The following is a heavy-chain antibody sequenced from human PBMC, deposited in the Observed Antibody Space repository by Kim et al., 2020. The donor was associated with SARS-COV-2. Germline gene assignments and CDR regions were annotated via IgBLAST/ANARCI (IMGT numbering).Heavy chain of an antibody. CDR2: IYHSGST. Sequence: SETLSLTCAVSGGSISSSNWWSWVRQPPGKGLEWIGEIYHSGSTNYNPSLKSRVTTSVDKSKNQFSLKLSSVTAADTAVYYCARTMVVAATKWFDPWGQGTLVTVSS. J-gene: IGHJ5*02. CDR3: ARTMVVAATKWFDP. CDR1: GGSISSSNW. D-gene: IGHD2-15*01. V-gene: IGHV4-4*02.